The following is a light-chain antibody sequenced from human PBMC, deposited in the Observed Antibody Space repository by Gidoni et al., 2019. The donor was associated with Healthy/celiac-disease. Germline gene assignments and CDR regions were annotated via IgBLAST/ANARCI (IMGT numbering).Light chain of an antibody. Sequence: DIQMTQSPSSLSASVGDRVTITCQASQDISNYLNWYQQKPGKAPKLLIYDASNWETGVPSRWSGSGSGTDFTFTISSLQPEDIATYYCQQYDNLPPYTFGQGTKLEIK. CDR1: QDISNY. J-gene: IGKJ2*01. CDR2: DAS. CDR3: QQYDNLPPYT. V-gene: IGKV1-33*01.